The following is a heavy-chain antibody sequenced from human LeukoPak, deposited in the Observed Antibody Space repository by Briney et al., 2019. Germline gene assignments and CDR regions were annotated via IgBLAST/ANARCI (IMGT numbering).Heavy chain of an antibody. CDR3: ARRGAVAI. CDR2: ISGSDSKT. D-gene: IGHD6-19*01. J-gene: IGHJ3*02. V-gene: IGHV3-23*01. Sequence: GGSLRLSCAASGFTFTNYAMTWVRQAPGKGLEWVSSISGSDSKTYYADSVKGRFTISRDNAKNTLYLQMNSLRAEDTAVYYCARRGAVAIWGQGTMVTVSS. CDR1: GFTFTNYA.